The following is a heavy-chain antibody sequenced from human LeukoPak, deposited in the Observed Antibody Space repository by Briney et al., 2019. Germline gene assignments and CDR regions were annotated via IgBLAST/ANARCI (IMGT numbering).Heavy chain of an antibody. D-gene: IGHD5-18*01. CDR1: GGSISNYF. V-gene: IGHV4-59*01. CDR3: ARGGYRNFDY. J-gene: IGHJ4*02. CDR2: IYYTGST. Sequence: SETLSLTCTVSGGSISNYFWSWIRQPPGKGLEWIGYIYYTGSTNYNPSLKSRVAISVDTSKNQFSLMLSSVTAADTAVYYCARGGYRNFDYRGQGTLVTVSS.